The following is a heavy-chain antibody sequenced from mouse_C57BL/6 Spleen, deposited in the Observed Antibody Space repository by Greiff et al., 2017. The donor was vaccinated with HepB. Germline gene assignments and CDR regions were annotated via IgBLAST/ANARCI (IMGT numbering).Heavy chain of an antibody. J-gene: IGHJ1*03. CDR2: IYPGDGDT. Sequence: QVQLQQSGPELVKPGASVKISCKASGYAFSSSWMNWVKQRPGKGLEWIGRIYPGDGDTNYNQKFKGKSTLTVDKSSSTAYMQLSSLTSEDSAVYYCAITTDWYFDVWGTGTTVTVSS. CDR3: AITTDWYFDV. CDR1: GYAFSSSW. V-gene: IGHV1-82*01. D-gene: IGHD1-1*01.